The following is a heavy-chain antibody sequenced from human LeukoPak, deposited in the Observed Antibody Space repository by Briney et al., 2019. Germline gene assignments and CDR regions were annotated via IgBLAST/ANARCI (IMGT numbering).Heavy chain of an antibody. CDR2: ISSSSSYI. V-gene: IGHV3-21*01. J-gene: IGHJ3*02. CDR1: GFTFSSYS. D-gene: IGHD1-14*01. Sequence: GGSLRLSCAASGFTFSSYSMNWVRQAPGKGLEWVSSISSSSSYIYYADSVKGRFTISRDNAKNSLYLQMNSLRVDDTAIYYCARDSFGIAFDIWGQGTMVTVSS. CDR3: ARDSFGIAFDI.